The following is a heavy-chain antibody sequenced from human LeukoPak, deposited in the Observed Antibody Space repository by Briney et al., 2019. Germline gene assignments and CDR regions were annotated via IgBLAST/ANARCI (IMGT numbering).Heavy chain of an antibody. CDR2: IIPIFGTA. CDR3: ARGVDDILTGYYGGGMDV. Sequence: SVKVSCKASGGTFSSYAISWVRQAPGQGLEWMGGIIPIFGTANYAQKFQGRVTITADESTSTAYMELSSLRSEDTAVYYRARGVDDILTGYYGGGMDVWGKGTTVTVSS. D-gene: IGHD3-9*01. V-gene: IGHV1-69*13. J-gene: IGHJ6*04. CDR1: GGTFSSYA.